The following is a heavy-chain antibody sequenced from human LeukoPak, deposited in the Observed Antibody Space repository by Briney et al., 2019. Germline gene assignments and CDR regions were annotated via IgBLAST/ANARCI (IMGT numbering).Heavy chain of an antibody. CDR2: IYYTGST. J-gene: IGHJ5*02. Sequence: PSETLSLTCTISGGSVSDYYWSWIRQSPGKGLEWIGYIYYTGSTTYNPSLKSRVTISADTSKNQFSLKLSSVTAADTAVYYCARVGGYCSSTSCYNWFDPWGQGTLVTVSS. D-gene: IGHD2-2*01. CDR1: GGSVSDYY. CDR3: ARVGGYCSSTSCYNWFDP. V-gene: IGHV4-59*02.